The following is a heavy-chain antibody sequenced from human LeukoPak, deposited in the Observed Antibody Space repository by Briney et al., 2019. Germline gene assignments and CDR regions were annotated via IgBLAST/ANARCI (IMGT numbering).Heavy chain of an antibody. CDR1: GGSINNYY. V-gene: IGHV4-59*01. D-gene: IGHD1/OR15-1a*01. CDR2: IYYSGST. Sequence: SETLSLTCTVSGGSINNYYWSWIRQPPGKGLEWIGYIYYSGSTNYNPSLKSRVTLSVDTSKSQFSLKLSSVTTADTAVYYCARGNNYFDYLGQGTLVTVSS. CDR3: ARGNNYFDY. J-gene: IGHJ4*02.